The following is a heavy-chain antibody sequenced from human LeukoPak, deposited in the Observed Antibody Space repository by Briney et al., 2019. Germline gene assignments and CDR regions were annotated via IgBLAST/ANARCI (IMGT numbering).Heavy chain of an antibody. D-gene: IGHD6-19*01. CDR2: INSDGSEK. J-gene: IGHJ6*02. CDR1: GFPFTSHW. CDR3: AKDGAMAGRNYGMVV. Sequence: GGSLRLSCAASGFPFTSHWLSWFRQSPGRGLEWVAHINSDGSEKNYVDSVKGRFTISRDNAKNSLYLQMNSLRPEDTALYYCAKDGAMAGRNYGMVVWGQGTTVTVS. V-gene: IGHV3-7*03.